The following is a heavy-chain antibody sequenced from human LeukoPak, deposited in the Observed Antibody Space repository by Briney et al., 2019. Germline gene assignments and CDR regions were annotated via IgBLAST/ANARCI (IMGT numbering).Heavy chain of an antibody. CDR2: IIPIFGTA. V-gene: IGHV1-69*05. Sequence: SVKVSCKASGGTFSSYAISWVRQAPGQGLEWMGGIIPIFGTANYAQKFQGRVTITTDESTSTAYMELSSLRSEDTAVYYCARGPRVHYYDSSSYYYFDYWGQGTLVTVSS. D-gene: IGHD3-22*01. J-gene: IGHJ4*02. CDR3: ARGPRVHYYDSSSYYYFDY. CDR1: GGTFSSYA.